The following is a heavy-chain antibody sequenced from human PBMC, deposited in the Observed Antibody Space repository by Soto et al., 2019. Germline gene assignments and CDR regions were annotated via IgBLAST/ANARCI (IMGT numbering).Heavy chain of an antibody. Sequence: GASVKVSCKASGFTFTSSAVQWVRQARGQRLEWIGWIVVGSGNTNYAQKFQERVTITRDMSTSTAYMELCSLRSEDTAVYYCAASHHIVGATYFDYWGQGTLVTVSS. D-gene: IGHD1-26*01. CDR2: IVVGSGNT. CDR3: AASHHIVGATYFDY. CDR1: GFTFTSSA. V-gene: IGHV1-58*01. J-gene: IGHJ4*02.